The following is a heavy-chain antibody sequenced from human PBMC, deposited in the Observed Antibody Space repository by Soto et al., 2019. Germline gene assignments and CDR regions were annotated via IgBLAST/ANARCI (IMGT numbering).Heavy chain of an antibody. CDR1: GFTFDDYA. D-gene: IGHD2-2*01. CDR2: ISWNSGSI. V-gene: IGHV3-9*01. J-gene: IGHJ3*02. CDR3: AKEGYCSSTNCDAFDI. Sequence: GGSLRLSCAASGFTFDDYAMHWVRQAPGKGLEWVSGISWNSGSIGYADSVKGRFTISRDNAKNSLYLQMNSLRAEDTALYYCAKEGYCSSTNCDAFDIWGQGTMVTVSS.